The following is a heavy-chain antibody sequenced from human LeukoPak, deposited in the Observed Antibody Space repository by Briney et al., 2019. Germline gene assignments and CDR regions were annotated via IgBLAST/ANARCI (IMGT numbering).Heavy chain of an antibody. J-gene: IGHJ4*02. CDR1: GGSISSYH. D-gene: IGHD6-19*01. CDR3: ARRGYSSGWFGYFDC. V-gene: IGHV4-39*01. Sequence: SETLSLTCTVSGGSISSYHWGWIRQPPGKGLEWIGSIYYSGNTFYNPSLNSRVTISVDTSKNQFPLKLSSVTAADTAVYYCARRGYSSGWFGYFDCWGQGTLVTVSS. CDR2: IYYSGNT.